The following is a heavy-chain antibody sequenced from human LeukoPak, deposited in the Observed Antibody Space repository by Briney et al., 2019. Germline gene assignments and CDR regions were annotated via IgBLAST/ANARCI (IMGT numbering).Heavy chain of an antibody. D-gene: IGHD1-26*01. CDR2: ISYDGSNK. CDR1: GFTFSSYA. Sequence: GGSLRLSCAASGFTFSSYAMHWVRQAPGKGPEWVAVISYDGSNKYYADSVKGRFTISRDNSKNTLYLQMNSLRAEDTAVYYCARDAQGGGSYYFDYWGQGTLVTVSS. J-gene: IGHJ4*02. CDR3: ARDAQGGGSYYFDY. V-gene: IGHV3-30-3*01.